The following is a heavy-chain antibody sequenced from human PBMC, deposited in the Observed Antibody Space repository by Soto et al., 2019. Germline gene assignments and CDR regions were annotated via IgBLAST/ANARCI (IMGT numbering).Heavy chain of an antibody. Sequence: QVQLVQSGAEVKKPGASVKVSCKASGYTFTSYAMHWVRQAPGQRLEWMGWINAGNGNTKYSQKFQGRVTITRDTSARTAYMELSSLRSEDTAVYYCARSITGTTGFDYWGQGTLVTVSS. V-gene: IGHV1-3*01. J-gene: IGHJ4*02. D-gene: IGHD1-7*01. CDR1: GYTFTSYA. CDR2: INAGNGNT. CDR3: ARSITGTTGFDY.